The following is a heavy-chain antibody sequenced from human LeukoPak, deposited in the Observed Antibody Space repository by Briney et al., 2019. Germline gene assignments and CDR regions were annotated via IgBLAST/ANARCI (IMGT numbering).Heavy chain of an antibody. CDR1: AGTFSSYA. Sequence: SVKVSCKASAGTFSSYAISWVRQAPGQGLEGMGGIIPIFGTANYAQKCQGRVTITADESTSTAYMELSSLRSEDTAVYYCARADIVATGGLGYYYYYMDVWGKGTTVTVSS. CDR2: IIPIFGTA. J-gene: IGHJ6*03. D-gene: IGHD5-12*01. CDR3: ARADIVATGGLGYYYYYMDV. V-gene: IGHV1-69*13.